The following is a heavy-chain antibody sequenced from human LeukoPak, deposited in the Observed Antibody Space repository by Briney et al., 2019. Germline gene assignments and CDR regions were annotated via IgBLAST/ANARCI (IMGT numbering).Heavy chain of an antibody. D-gene: IGHD4-23*01. CDR3: VRRAFGPRWQFLYEKKYYFDY. CDR2: INHSGSG. Sequence: SETLSLTCAVYGGAFHNYYCSWIRQPPGKGLEWIGEINHSGSGNYNPSLKTRLMLSVDTSKSQISLRLTSVTAADTAVYYCVRRAFGPRWQFLYEKKYYFDYWAQGTLVTVSS. CDR1: GGAFHNYY. V-gene: IGHV4-34*01. J-gene: IGHJ4*02.